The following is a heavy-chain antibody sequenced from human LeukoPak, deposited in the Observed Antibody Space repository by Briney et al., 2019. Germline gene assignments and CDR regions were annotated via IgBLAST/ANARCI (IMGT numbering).Heavy chain of an antibody. J-gene: IGHJ5*02. CDR2: ISSSGTTI. D-gene: IGHD5-18*01. CDR1: GFTFSDYY. CDR3: ARAYTAMVSNWFDP. Sequence: SGGSLRLSCAASGFTFSDYYMSWIRQAPGKGLEWLSYISSSGTTIYYADSVKGQFTISRDNAKNSLYLQMNSLRAEDTAVYYCARAYTAMVSNWFDPWGQGTLVTVSS. V-gene: IGHV3-11*04.